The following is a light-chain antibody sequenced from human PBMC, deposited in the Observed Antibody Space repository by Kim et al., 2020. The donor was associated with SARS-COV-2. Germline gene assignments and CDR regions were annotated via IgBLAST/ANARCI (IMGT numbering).Light chain of an antibody. V-gene: IGKV3-20*01. CDR3: QQYGSSPPGT. CDR2: GAS. Sequence: EIVLTQSPGTLSLSPGERATLSCRASQSVSSSYLAWYQQKPGQAPRHLIYGASSRATGIPDRFSGSGSGTDFTLTISRLEPEDFAVYYCQQYGSSPPGTFGQGTKVDIK. CDR1: QSVSSSY. J-gene: IGKJ1*01.